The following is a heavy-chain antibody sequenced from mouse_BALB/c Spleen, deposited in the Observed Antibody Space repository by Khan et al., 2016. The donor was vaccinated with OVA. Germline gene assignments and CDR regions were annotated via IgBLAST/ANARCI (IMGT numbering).Heavy chain of an antibody. CDR3: ARTDYSYDRYFDV. CDR2: INTYTGEP. V-gene: IGHV9-1*02. Sequence: QIQLVQSGPELKKPGETVKISCKASGYTFTNYGMNWVKQAPGKGLKWMGWINTYTGEPTYADDFKGRFAFSLETSASTAYLSISNLKNEDMATFFCARTDYSYDRYFDVWGAGTTVTVSS. D-gene: IGHD2-12*01. J-gene: IGHJ1*01. CDR1: GYTFTNYG.